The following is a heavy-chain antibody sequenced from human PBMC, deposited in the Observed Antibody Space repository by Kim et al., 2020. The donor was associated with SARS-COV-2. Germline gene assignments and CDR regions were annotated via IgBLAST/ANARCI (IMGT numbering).Heavy chain of an antibody. CDR3: AKLISN. J-gene: IGHJ4*02. V-gene: IGHV3-23*01. Sequence: GGSLRLSCAASGFSFSSSSMSWVRRAPGKGLEWVSTITGRDDSTFYADSVKGRFTISRDNSKSMLFLQMNSLRPEDTAVYYCAKLISNWGQGILVTVSS. D-gene: IGHD2-8*01. CDR1: GFSFSSSS. CDR2: ITGRDDST.